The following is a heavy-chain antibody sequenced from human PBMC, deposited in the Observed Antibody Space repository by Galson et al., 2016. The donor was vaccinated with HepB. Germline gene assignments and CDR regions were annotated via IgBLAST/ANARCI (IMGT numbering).Heavy chain of an antibody. CDR2: IWYDGSKK. D-gene: IGHD6-13*01. Sequence: SLRLSCAASGFTFSNYGMHWVCQAPGKGLEWVALIWYDGSKKYFAESVKGRFTISRDNSKNTLYLQMNSLRAEDTAVHYCARESGIAAAGVFDYWGQGTLVTVSS. CDR1: GFTFSNYG. V-gene: IGHV3-33*01. J-gene: IGHJ4*02. CDR3: ARESGIAAAGVFDY.